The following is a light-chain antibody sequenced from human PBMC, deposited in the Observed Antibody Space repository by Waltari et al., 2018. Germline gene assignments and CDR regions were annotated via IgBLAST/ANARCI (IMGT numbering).Light chain of an antibody. Sequence: SSELAQDPAVAVALGQTVRITCQGDRRRSYYASWYQPKPGQAPVLVIYGKNNRPSVIPDRFSGSNSGNTASLTITGAQAEDEADYYCNSRDSRGNHRVFGGGTKLTVL. CDR3: NSRDSRGNHRV. V-gene: IGLV3-19*01. CDR1: RRRSYY. J-gene: IGLJ3*02. CDR2: GKN.